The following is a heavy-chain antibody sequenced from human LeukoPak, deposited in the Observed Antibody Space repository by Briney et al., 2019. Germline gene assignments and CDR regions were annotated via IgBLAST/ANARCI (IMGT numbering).Heavy chain of an antibody. CDR3: ARMSYNSGSYSA. V-gene: IGHV4-4*07. CDR2: IYSGGST. J-gene: IGHJ5*02. CDR1: GGSITSYF. D-gene: IGHD3-10*01. Sequence: PSETLSLTCTVSGGSITSYFWSWIRQPAGKGLEWIGRIYSGGSTNYNPSLKSRVTMSVDTSKNQFSLKLSSVTAADTAVYYCARMSYNSGSYSAWGRGTLVTVSS.